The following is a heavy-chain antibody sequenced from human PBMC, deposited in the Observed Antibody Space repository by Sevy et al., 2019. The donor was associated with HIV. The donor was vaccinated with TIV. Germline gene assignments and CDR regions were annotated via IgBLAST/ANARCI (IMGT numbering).Heavy chain of an antibody. CDR1: GFNFNTYG. CDR3: ARAGRLRLGELSSGPDY. CDR2: ISYDGNN. D-gene: IGHD3-16*02. V-gene: IGHV3-30*03. Sequence: GGSLRLSCTASGFNFNTYGMHWVRQAPGKGLEWLAIISYDGNNYYADSVEGRFTISRENSRNTLYLEMNSLKSEDTAVFHCARAGRLRLGELSSGPDYWGPGTLVTVSS. J-gene: IGHJ4*02.